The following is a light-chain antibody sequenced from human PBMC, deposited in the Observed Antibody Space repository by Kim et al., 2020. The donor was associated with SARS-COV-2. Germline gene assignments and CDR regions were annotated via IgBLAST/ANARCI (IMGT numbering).Light chain of an antibody. Sequence: GQSVTISGIGTSSDIGGYNYVSWYQQYPGKAPKLIIYDVSQRPSGVPDRFSGSKSGNTASLTISGLQAEDEADYHCCSYAGTYTLIFGGGTKVTVL. V-gene: IGLV2-11*03. CDR2: DVS. J-gene: IGLJ2*01. CDR1: SSDIGGYNY. CDR3: CSYAGTYTLI.